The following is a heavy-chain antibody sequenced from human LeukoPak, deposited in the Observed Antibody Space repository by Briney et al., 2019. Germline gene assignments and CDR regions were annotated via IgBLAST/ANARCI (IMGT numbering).Heavy chain of an antibody. CDR3: ARHVEQWLTPFDY. Sequence: SETLSLTCTVSGGSISSYYWSWIRQPPGKGLEWIGYIDYSGSTNYNPSLKSRVTISVDTSKNQFSLKLSSVTAADTAVYYCARHVEQWLTPFDYWGQGTLVTVSS. CDR2: IDYSGST. J-gene: IGHJ4*02. D-gene: IGHD6-19*01. CDR1: GGSISSYY. V-gene: IGHV4-59*08.